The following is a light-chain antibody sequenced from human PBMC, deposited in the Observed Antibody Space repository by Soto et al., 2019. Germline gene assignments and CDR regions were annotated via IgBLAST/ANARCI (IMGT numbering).Light chain of an antibody. CDR1: SSDVGGYNY. Sequence: QSALTQPASVSGSPGQSITISCTGTSSDVGGYNYVSWYQQHPGKAPKLMIYDVSNRPSGVSNRFSGSKSGNTASLTISGLQAEDEADYYCNSYTSSSLLVFGGGTQLTVL. CDR2: DVS. J-gene: IGLJ2*01. CDR3: NSYTSSSLLV. V-gene: IGLV2-14*01.